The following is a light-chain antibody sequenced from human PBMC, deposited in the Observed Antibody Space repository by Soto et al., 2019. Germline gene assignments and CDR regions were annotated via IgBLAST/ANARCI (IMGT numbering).Light chain of an antibody. Sequence: SVLTQPPSVSAAPGQKVTISCSGSSSNIGGNSVSWYQQLPGTAPKLLIYDDNKRPSGIPDRFSGSKSGTSATLGITGLQTGDEADYYCGTWDNSLSAGVFGTGTKVTVL. J-gene: IGLJ1*01. CDR1: SSNIGGNS. CDR3: GTWDNSLSAGV. V-gene: IGLV1-51*01. CDR2: DDN.